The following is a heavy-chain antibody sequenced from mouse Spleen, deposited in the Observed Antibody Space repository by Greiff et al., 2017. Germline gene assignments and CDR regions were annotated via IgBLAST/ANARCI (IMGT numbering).Heavy chain of an antibody. CDR3: ARRSMITTAWFAY. Sequence: EVQGVESGGDLVKPGGSLKLSCAASGFTFSSYGMSWVRQTPDKRLEWVATISSGGSYTYYPDSVKGRFTISRDNAKNTLYLQMSSLKSEDTAMYYCARRSMITTAWFAYWGQGTLVTVSA. J-gene: IGHJ3*01. V-gene: IGHV5-6*01. D-gene: IGHD2-4*01. CDR2: ISSGGSYT. CDR1: GFTFSSYG.